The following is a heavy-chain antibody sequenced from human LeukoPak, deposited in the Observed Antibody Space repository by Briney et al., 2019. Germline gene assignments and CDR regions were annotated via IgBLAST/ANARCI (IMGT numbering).Heavy chain of an antibody. J-gene: IGHJ4*02. CDR2: ISAYNGNT. Sequence: ASVKVSCKASGYTFTSYGISWVRQAPGQGLEWMGWISAYNGNTNYAQKLQGRVAMTTDTSTSTAYMELRSPRSDDTAVYYCARAQSSGWDFDYWGQGTLVTVSS. CDR3: ARAQSSGWDFDY. D-gene: IGHD6-19*01. CDR1: GYTFTSYG. V-gene: IGHV1-18*01.